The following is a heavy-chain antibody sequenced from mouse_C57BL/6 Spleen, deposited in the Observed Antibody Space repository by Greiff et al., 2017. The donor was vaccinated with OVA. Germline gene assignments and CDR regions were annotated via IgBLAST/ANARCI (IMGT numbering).Heavy chain of an antibody. CDR1: GYTFTSYW. V-gene: IGHV1-52*01. CDR2: IDPSDSET. J-gene: IGHJ4*01. CDR3: AREGTVVGYYYAMDY. Sequence: QVQMQQPGAELVRPGSSVKLSCKASGYTFTSYWMHWVKQRPIQGLEWIGNIDPSDSETHYNQKFKDKATLTVDKSSSTAYMQLSSLTSEDSAVYYCAREGTVVGYYYAMDYWGQGTSVTVSS. D-gene: IGHD1-1*01.